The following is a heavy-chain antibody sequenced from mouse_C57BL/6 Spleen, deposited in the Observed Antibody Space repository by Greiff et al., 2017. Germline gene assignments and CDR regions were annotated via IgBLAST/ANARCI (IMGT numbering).Heavy chain of an antibody. V-gene: IGHV5-17*01. J-gene: IGHJ4*01. D-gene: IGHD2-10*01. Sequence: EVKVVESGGGLVKPGGSLKLSCAASGFTFSDYGMHWVRQAPEKGLEWVAYISSGSSTIYYADTVKGRFTISRDNAKNTLFLQMTSLRSEDTAMYYCARTYYGTSMDYWGQGTSVTVSS. CDR2: ISSGSSTI. CDR3: ARTYYGTSMDY. CDR1: GFTFSDYG.